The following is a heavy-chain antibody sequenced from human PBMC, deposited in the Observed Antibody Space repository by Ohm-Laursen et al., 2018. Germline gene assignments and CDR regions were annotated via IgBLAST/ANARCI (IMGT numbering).Heavy chain of an antibody. CDR1: GYTFTSYY. D-gene: IGHD3-22*01. CDR3: ARDSSYDYYDSSGYSDAFDI. V-gene: IGHV1-46*01. J-gene: IGHJ3*02. Sequence: ASVKVSCKASGYTFTSYYMHWVRQAPGQGLEWMGIINPSGGSTSYAQKFQGRVTMTRDTSTSTVYMELCSLRSEDTAVYYCARDSSYDYYDSSGYSDAFDIWGQGTMVTVSS. CDR2: INPSGGST.